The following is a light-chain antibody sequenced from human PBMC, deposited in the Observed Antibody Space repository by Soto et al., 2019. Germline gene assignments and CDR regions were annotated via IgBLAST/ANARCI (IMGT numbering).Light chain of an antibody. CDR1: QSVSSSY. V-gene: IGKV3-20*01. Sequence: VLTQSPGTLSLSPGERATLSCRASQSVSSSYLAWYQQKPGQAPRLLIYGASSRATGIPDRFSGSGSGTEFTFTITNLQSEDSAVYYCQQYNNRPPWTFGQGTKVDI. J-gene: IGKJ1*01. CDR3: QQYNNRPPWT. CDR2: GAS.